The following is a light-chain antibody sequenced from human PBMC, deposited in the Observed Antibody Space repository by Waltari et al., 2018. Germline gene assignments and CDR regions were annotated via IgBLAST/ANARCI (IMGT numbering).Light chain of an antibody. CDR1: QSVSRT. CDR3: QHYVSLPAT. V-gene: IGKV3-20*01. CDR2: GAS. Sequence: EIVLTQSPGTLFLSPGEGATLSCRASQSVSRTLAWYQQKPGQAPRLLIYGASSSATGVPDRFSGSGSGTDFSLTLSRLEPDDSAVYFCQHYVSLPATFGQGTKVEIK. J-gene: IGKJ1*01.